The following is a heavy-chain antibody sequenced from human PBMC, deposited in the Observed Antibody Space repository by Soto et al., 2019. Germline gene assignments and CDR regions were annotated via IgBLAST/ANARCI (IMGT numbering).Heavy chain of an antibody. CDR3: AADVPSQGRGEFDY. J-gene: IGHJ4*02. Sequence: EVQLVESGGGLVKSGGSLRVSCAASGFTFSSAWMTWVRQAPGKGLEWVGRIKSKVDGETTAYAAPVKGRLTISRDDSESTLYLQMNSLKSEDTAVYYCAADVPSQGRGEFDYWGQGILVTVSS. CDR2: IKSKVDGETT. V-gene: IGHV3-15*07. CDR1: GFTFSSAW.